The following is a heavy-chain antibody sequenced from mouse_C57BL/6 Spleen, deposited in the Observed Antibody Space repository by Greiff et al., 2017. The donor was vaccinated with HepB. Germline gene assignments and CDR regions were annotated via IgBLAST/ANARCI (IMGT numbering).Heavy chain of an antibody. V-gene: IGHV1-74*01. D-gene: IGHD1-1*01. CDR1: GYTFTSYW. CDR3: AMRISYYGSSYEFDY. J-gene: IGHJ2*01. Sequence: VKLQQPGAELVKPGASVKVSCKASGYTFTSYWMHRVKQRPGQGLEWIGRIHPSDSDTNYNQKFKGKATLTVDKSSSTAYMQLSSLTSEDSAVYYCAMRISYYGSSYEFDYWGQGTTLTVSS. CDR2: IHPSDSDT.